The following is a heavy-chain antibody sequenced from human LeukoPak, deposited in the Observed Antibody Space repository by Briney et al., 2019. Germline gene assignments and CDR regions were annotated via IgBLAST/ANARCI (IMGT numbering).Heavy chain of an antibody. V-gene: IGHV3-23*01. CDR1: GFTFSSYA. J-gene: IGHJ4*02. CDR2: ISDSGGST. D-gene: IGHD4-23*01. CDR3: ARDPTSYGGKTDY. Sequence: GGSLRLSCAASGFTFSSYAMSWVRQAPGKGLEWVSAISDSGGSTYYADSVKGRFTISRDNSKNTLYLQMNSLRSDDTAVYYCARDPTSYGGKTDYWGQGTLVTVSS.